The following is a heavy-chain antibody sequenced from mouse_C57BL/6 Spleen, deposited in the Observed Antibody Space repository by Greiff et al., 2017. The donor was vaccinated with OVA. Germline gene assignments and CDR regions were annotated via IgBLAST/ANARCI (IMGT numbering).Heavy chain of an antibody. D-gene: IGHD2-4*01. CDR1: GYTFTSYW. J-gene: IGHJ1*03. CDR3: TIYYDYDWYFDV. CDR2: IYPGNSDT. Sequence: VQLQQSGTVLARPGASVKMSCKTSGYTFTSYWMHWVKQRPGQGLEWIGAIYPGNSDTSYNQKFKGKAKLTAVTSASTAYMELSSLTNEDSAVYYCTIYYDYDWYFDVWGTGTTVTVSS. V-gene: IGHV1-5*01.